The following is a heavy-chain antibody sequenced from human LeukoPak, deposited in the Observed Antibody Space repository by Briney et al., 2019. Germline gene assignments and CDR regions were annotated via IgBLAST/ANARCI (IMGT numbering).Heavy chain of an antibody. Sequence: GGSLRLSCAASGFTFSSYGMHWVRQAPGKGLEWVAVISYDGSNKYYADSVKGRFTISRDNSKNTLYLQMNSLRAEDTAVYYCAKGIYYYDSSGYQEAFDIWGQGTMVTVSS. CDR2: ISYDGSNK. V-gene: IGHV3-30*18. D-gene: IGHD3-22*01. CDR1: GFTFSSYG. CDR3: AKGIYYYDSSGYQEAFDI. J-gene: IGHJ3*02.